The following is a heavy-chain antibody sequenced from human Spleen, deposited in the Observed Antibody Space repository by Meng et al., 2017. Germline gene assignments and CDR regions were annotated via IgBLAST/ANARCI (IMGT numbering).Heavy chain of an antibody. V-gene: IGHV1-69*06. D-gene: IGHD2-2*01. CDR1: GGTFSNYA. CDR2: IIPIFGTA. CDR3: ASHQGVSLPDY. Sequence: PVKVSCKASGGTFSNYAISWVRQAPGQGLEWMGGIIPIFGTANYAQKFQGRVTITADKSTNTAYMELSSLRSEDTAVYFCASHQGVSLPDYWGQGTLVTVSS. J-gene: IGHJ4*02.